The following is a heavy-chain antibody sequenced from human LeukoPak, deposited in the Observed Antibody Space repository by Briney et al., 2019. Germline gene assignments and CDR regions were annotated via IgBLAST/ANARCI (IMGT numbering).Heavy chain of an antibody. CDR3: ARYDSGGWYRLFDR. Sequence: PSETLSLTCTVSGGSISTYYWSWIRQRPGKGLEWIGHIFYTGSTNYSPSLKSRVTISVDTSKDQFSLKLSAVTAADTAVYYCARYDSGGWYRLFDRWGEGGLVTVSS. CDR1: GGSISTYY. V-gene: IGHV4-59*01. D-gene: IGHD6-19*01. J-gene: IGHJ4*02. CDR2: IFYTGST.